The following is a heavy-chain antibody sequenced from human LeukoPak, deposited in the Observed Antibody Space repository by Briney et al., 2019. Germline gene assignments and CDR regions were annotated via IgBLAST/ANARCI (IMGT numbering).Heavy chain of an antibody. CDR2: IRHDGTET. J-gene: IGHJ6*02. D-gene: IGHD3-10*01. CDR1: GFSFSSYG. V-gene: IGHV3-30*02. CDR3: AKANRDHLSHYYGVGV. Sequence: GGSLRLSCAASGFSFSSYGMHWLRQAPGKGPESVALIRHDGTETYHADSVKGRFTISRDDSKSTFYLQMNSLRPEDTAVYYCAKANRDHLSHYYGVGVWGPGTTV.